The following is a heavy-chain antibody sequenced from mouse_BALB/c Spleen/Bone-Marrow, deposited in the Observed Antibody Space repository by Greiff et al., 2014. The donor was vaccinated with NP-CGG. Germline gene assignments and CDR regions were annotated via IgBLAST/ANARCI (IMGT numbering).Heavy chain of an antibody. CDR3: AGNGYYGWIAY. Sequence: DVMLVESGGGLVQPGGSLKLSCAASGFDFSRYWMTWVRQAPGKGLEWIGEINPESGTINYTPSLEDKFIISRDNAKNTLYLQMSKVRSEDTALYYCAGNGYYGWIAYWGQGTLVTVSA. CDR2: INPESGTI. D-gene: IGHD2-3*01. J-gene: IGHJ3*01. CDR1: GFDFSRYW. V-gene: IGHV4-1*02.